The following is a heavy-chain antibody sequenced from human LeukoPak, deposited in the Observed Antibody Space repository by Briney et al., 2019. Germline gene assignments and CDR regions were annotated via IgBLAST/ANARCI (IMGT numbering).Heavy chain of an antibody. V-gene: IGHV4-59*06. D-gene: IGHD6-13*01. CDR2: IYYSGST. J-gene: IGHJ1*01. CDR1: GGSISSYY. Sequence: QPSETLSLTCTVSGGSISSYYWSWIRQPPGKGLEWIGYIYYSGSTYYNPSLKSRVTISVDTSKNQFSLKLSSVTAADTAVYYCARDRGYSSSWFPEYFQHWGQGTLVTVSS. CDR3: ARDRGYSSSWFPEYFQH.